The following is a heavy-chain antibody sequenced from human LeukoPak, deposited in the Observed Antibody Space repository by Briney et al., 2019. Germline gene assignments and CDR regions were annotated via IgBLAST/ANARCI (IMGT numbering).Heavy chain of an antibody. Sequence: PSETLSLTCAVYGGSFSGYYWSWIRQPPGKGLEWIGEINHSGSTNYNPSLKSRVTISVDTSKNQFSLKLSSVTAADTAVYYCAVGYCSGGSCSFSVDYWGQGTLVTVSS. CDR1: GGSFSGYY. D-gene: IGHD2-15*01. V-gene: IGHV4-34*01. CDR3: AVGYCSGGSCSFSVDY. CDR2: INHSGST. J-gene: IGHJ4*02.